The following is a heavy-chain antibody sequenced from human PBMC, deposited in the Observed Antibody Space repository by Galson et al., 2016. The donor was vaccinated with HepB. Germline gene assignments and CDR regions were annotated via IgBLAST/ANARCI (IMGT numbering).Heavy chain of an antibody. D-gene: IGHD2/OR15-2a*01. CDR1: GFTSSSYA. CDR3: ARVLYFYYGMDV. V-gene: IGHV3-23*01. CDR2: IRASGGGT. Sequence: SLRLSCAASGFTSSSYAMNWVRQAPGKGLEWVSSIRASGGGTTYADSVTGRFTISRDNAKNSLYLQMNSLRGEDTAVYYCARVLYFYYGMDVWGQGTTVTVSS. J-gene: IGHJ6*02.